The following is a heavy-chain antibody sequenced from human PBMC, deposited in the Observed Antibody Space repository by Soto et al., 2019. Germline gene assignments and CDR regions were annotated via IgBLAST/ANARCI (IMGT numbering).Heavy chain of an antibody. D-gene: IGHD6-19*01. V-gene: IGHV3-30-3*01. J-gene: IGHJ2*01. CDR2: ISYDGSNK. Sequence: QVQLVESGGGVVQPGRSLRLSCAASGFAFSSYAMHWVRQAPGKGLEWVAVISYDGSNKYYADSVKGRFTISRDNSKNTLYLQMNSLRAEDTAVYYCARVGSSGWYVGWYFDLWGRGTLVTVSS. CDR1: GFAFSSYA. CDR3: ARVGSSGWYVGWYFDL.